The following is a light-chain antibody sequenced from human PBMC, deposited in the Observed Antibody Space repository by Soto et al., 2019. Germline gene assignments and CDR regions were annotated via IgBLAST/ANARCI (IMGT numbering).Light chain of an antibody. CDR2: EVN. V-gene: IGLV2-8*01. Sequence: QSVLTQPPSASGSPGQSVTISCTGTSSDVGGYNYVSWYQQHPGKAPKLIIYEVNKRPSGVPARFSGSKSGNTASLTVSGLHSEDEADYYCSSHAGSNHVVFGGGTQLTVL. J-gene: IGLJ2*01. CDR3: SSHAGSNHVV. CDR1: SSDVGGYNY.